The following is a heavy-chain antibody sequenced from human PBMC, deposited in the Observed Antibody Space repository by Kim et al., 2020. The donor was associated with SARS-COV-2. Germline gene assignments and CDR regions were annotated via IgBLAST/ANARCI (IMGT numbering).Heavy chain of an antibody. V-gene: IGHV3-23*01. D-gene: IGHD3-10*01. J-gene: IGHJ4*02. CDR1: GFTFSSYA. CDR3: AKTGEYGLYGSGTNGAGDY. Sequence: GGSLRLSCAASGFTFSSYAMSWVRQAPGKGLEWVSAISGSGGSTYYADSVKVRFTISRDNSKNTLYLQMNSLIAEDTAVYYCAKTGEYGLYGSGTNGAGDYWGQGPLVTVSS. CDR2: ISGSGGST.